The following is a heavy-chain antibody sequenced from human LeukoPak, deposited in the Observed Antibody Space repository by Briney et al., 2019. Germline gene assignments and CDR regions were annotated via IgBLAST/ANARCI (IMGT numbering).Heavy chain of an antibody. CDR2: ISGSGGST. J-gene: IGHJ4*02. Sequence: GGSLRLPCAASGFTFSSYAMSWVRQAPGKGLEWVSAISGSGGSTYYADSVKGRFTISRDNSKNTLYLQMNSLRAEDTAVYYCAKRDPYYVTGTYSYWGQGTLVTVSS. CDR1: GFTFSSYA. CDR3: AKRDPYYVTGTYSY. V-gene: IGHV3-23*01. D-gene: IGHD1-7*01.